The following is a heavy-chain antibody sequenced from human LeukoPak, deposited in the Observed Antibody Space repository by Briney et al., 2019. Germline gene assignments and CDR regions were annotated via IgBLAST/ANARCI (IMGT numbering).Heavy chain of an antibody. CDR1: GFTFSNYW. Sequence: GSLRLSCAASGFTFSNYWMSWVRQAPGKGLEWVAVISYDGSNKYYADSVKGRFTISRDNSKNTLYLQMNSLRAEDTAVYYCASSVLLWFGEPNYYGMDVWGQGTTVTVSS. CDR3: ASSVLLWFGEPNYYGMDV. CDR2: ISYDGSNK. D-gene: IGHD3-10*01. V-gene: IGHV3-30-3*01. J-gene: IGHJ6*02.